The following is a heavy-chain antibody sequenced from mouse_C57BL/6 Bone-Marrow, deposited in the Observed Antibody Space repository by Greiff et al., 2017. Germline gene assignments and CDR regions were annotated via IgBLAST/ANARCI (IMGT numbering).Heavy chain of an antibody. CDR1: GYTFTSYW. CDR2: INPSNGGT. V-gene: IGHV1-53*01. CDR3: ARRLPRGSFAY. J-gene: IGHJ3*01. Sequence: QVQLKESGTELVKPGASVKLSCKASGYTFTSYWMHWVKQRPGQGLEWIGNINPSNGGTNYNEKFKSKATLTVDKSSSPAYMQLSSLTSEDSAVYYCARRLPRGSFAYWGQGTLVTVSA.